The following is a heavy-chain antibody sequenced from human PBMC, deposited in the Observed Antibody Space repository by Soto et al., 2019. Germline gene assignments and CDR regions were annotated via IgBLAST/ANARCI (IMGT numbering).Heavy chain of an antibody. J-gene: IGHJ4*01. CDR2: IIPIFGTA. CDR3: AKGGLIAPGQRNYFDS. D-gene: IGHD2-8*01. CDR1: GGTFSSYA. V-gene: IGHV1-69*13. Sequence: SVEVTCKASGGTFSSYAISWARQAPGQGLEWMGGIIPIFGTANYAQKFQGRVTITADESTSTAYMELSSLRPEDTAVYYCAKGGLIAPGQRNYFDSWGHGTLVTVSS.